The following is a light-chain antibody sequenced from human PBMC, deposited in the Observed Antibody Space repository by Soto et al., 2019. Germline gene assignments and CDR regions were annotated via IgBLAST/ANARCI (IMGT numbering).Light chain of an antibody. V-gene: IGLV2-23*02. CDR3: CSYAGNSLWV. J-gene: IGLJ3*02. CDR1: SSDVGTYIL. Sequence: QSVLTQPASVSGSPGQSITISCTGASSDVGTYILISWYQQHPGKAPKLMIYEVSKRPSGVSNRFSGSKSGNTASLTISGLQAEDEADYYCCSYAGNSLWVFGGGTKLTVL. CDR2: EVS.